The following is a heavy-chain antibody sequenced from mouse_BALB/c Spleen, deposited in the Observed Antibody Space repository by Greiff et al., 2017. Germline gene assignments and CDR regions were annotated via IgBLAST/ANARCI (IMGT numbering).Heavy chain of an antibody. CDR2: IDPANGNT. J-gene: IGHJ3*01. D-gene: IGHD1-1*01. Sequence: DVKLVESGAELVKPGASVKLSCTASGFNIKDTYMHWVKQRPEQGLEWIGRIDPANGNTKYDPKFQGKATITADTSSNTAYLQLSSLTSEDTAVYYCARGGTTKFAYWGQGTLVTVSA. V-gene: IGHV14-3*02. CDR1: GFNIKDTY. CDR3: ARGGTTKFAY.